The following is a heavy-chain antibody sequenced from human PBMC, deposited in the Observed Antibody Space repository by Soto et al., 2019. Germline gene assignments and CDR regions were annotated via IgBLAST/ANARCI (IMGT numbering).Heavy chain of an antibody. CDR3: ARAQSSTVITSTHFDP. J-gene: IGHJ5*02. D-gene: IGHD4-17*01. CDR2: ISYDGSTK. Sequence: PGGSLRLSCAASGFSFTSHAMNWVRQAPGKGLEWVAIISYDGSTKYYADSVKGRFTISRDNAKNTVYLHLNSLRGEDTAVYFCARAQSSTVITSTHFDPWGQGTLVTAPQ. V-gene: IGHV3-30-3*01. CDR1: GFSFTSHA.